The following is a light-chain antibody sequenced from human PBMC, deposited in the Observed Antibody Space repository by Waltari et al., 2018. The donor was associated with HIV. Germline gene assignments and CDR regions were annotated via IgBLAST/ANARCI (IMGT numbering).Light chain of an antibody. J-gene: IGLJ1*01. CDR1: CSAIGHYTY. CDR3: SSYISTTTL. CDR2: EVS. V-gene: IGLV2-14*01. Sequence: QSAPTQPASVSGSPGQSITISCTGTCSAIGHYTYVSWYQQSPGKSPKLMIYEVSNRPSGVSNRFSGSKSGNTASLTISGLQAEDEADYYCSSYISTTTLFGTGTKVTVL.